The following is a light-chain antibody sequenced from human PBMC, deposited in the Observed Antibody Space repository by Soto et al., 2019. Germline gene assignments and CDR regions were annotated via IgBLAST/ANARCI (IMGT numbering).Light chain of an antibody. CDR3: HQYGTSPLT. CDR2: GTS. J-gene: IGKJ4*01. CDR1: QSVSSSY. Sequence: EIVLTQSPVSLFLSPGERATLSCRASQSVSSSYLAWYQQKPGQAPRLLIYGTSSRATDIPDRFSGSGSGTDFALTISRLGPEDFAVYYCHQYGTSPLTFGGGTKVEIK. V-gene: IGKV3-20*01.